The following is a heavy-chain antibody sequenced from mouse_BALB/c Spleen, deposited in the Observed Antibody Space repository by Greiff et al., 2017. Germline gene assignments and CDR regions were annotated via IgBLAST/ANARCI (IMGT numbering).Heavy chain of an antibody. CDR3: TSAIGYYVDYAMDY. Sequence: EVMLVESGGGLVKPGGSLKLSCAASGFTFSSYTMSWVRQTPEKRLEWVATISSGGSYTYYPDSVKGRFTISRDNAKNTLYLQMSSLKSEDTAMYYCTSAIGYYVDYAMDYWGQGTSVTVSS. J-gene: IGHJ4*01. D-gene: IGHD2-3*01. CDR2: ISSGGSYT. V-gene: IGHV5-6-4*01. CDR1: GFTFSSYT.